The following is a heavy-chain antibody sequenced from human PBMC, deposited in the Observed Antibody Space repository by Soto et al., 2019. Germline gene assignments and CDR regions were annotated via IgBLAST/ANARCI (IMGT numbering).Heavy chain of an antibody. CDR1: GFTFDDYA. J-gene: IGHJ6*03. CDR2: ISWNRGSI. Sequence: GGSLRLSCAASGFTFDDYAMHWVRQAPGKGLEWVSGISWNRGSIGYADSVKGRFTISRDNAKNSLYLQMNSLRAEDTALYYCAKGARPDYYYYMDVWGKGTTVTVSS. CDR3: AKGARPDYYYYMDV. D-gene: IGHD6-6*01. V-gene: IGHV3-9*01.